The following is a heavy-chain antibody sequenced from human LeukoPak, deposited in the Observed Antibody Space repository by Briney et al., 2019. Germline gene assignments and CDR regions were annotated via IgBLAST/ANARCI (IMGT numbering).Heavy chain of an antibody. CDR2: IKSNTDGGTT. Sequence: PGGSLRLSCAASGFTFSNAWMSWVRQAPGKGLEWVGRIKSNTDGGTTDYAAPVKGRFTISRDDSKNTLYLQMNSLKTEDTAVYYCTTEDYDFWSGYYYFDPWGQGTLVTVSS. CDR3: TTEDYDFWSGYYYFDP. CDR1: GFTFSNAW. D-gene: IGHD3-3*01. J-gene: IGHJ5*02. V-gene: IGHV3-15*01.